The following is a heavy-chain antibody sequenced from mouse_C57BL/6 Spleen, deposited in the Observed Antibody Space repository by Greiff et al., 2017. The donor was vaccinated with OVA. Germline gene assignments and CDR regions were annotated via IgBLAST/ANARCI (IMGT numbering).Heavy chain of an antibody. J-gene: IGHJ2*01. D-gene: IGHD6-1*01. CDR3: ARPPLFDY. CDR2: ISSGGSYT. V-gene: IGHV5-6*01. CDR1: GFTFSSYG. Sequence: EVKLVESGGDLVKPGGSLKLSCAASGFTFSSYGMSWVRQTPDKRLEWVATISSGGSYTYYPDSVKGRFTIYRDNAKNTLYLQMSSLKSEDTAMYYCARPPLFDYWGQGTTLTVSS.